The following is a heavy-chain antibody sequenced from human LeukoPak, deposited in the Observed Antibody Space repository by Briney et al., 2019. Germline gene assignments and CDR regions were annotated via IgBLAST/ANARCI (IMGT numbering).Heavy chain of an antibody. J-gene: IGHJ4*02. Sequence: GGSLRLSCAASGFTFSSYWMSWVRQAPGKGLEWVAVISYDGSNKYYADSVKGRFTISRDNSKNTLYLQMNSLRAEDTAVYYCAKDGGVVVVPAAMVFVDYWGQGTLVTVSS. CDR2: ISYDGSNK. CDR1: GFTFSSYW. D-gene: IGHD2-2*01. V-gene: IGHV3-30*18. CDR3: AKDGGVVVVPAAMVFVDY.